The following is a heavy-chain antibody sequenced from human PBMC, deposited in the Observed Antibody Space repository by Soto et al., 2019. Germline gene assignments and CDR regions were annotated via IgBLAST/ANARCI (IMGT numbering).Heavy chain of an antibody. D-gene: IGHD2-2*01. J-gene: IGHJ6*02. CDR1: GFTFSSYS. CDR3: AKEDCSSTSCYPPSYYGMDV. Sequence: LRLSCAASGFTFSSYSMNWVRQAPGKGLEWVSYISSSSSTIYYADSVKGRFTISRDNAKNSLYLQMNSLRDEDTAVYYCAKEDCSSTSCYPPSYYGMDVWGQGTTVTVSS. CDR2: ISSSSSTI. V-gene: IGHV3-48*02.